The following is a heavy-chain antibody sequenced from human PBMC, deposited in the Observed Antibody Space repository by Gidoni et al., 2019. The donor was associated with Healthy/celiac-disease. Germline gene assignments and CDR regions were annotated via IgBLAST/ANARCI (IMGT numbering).Heavy chain of an antibody. J-gene: IGHJ2*01. CDR3: ATGRAIQVYFDL. CDR1: GGSFSGYY. V-gene: IGHV4-34*01. Sequence: QVQLQQWGAGLLKPSETLSLTCAVYGGSFSGYYWSWIRQPPGKGLEWIGEINHSGNTNYNPSLKSRVTISVDTSKNQFSLKLSSVTAADTAVYYCATGRAIQVYFDLWGRGTLVTVSS. CDR2: INHSGNT. D-gene: IGHD2-15*01.